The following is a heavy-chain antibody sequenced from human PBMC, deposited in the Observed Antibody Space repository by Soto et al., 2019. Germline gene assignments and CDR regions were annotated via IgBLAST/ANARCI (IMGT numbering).Heavy chain of an antibody. CDR2: IYYSGST. J-gene: IGHJ5*02. Sequence: TSQTLSLPCTVSGGSISSYYWSWIRQPQGKGLEWIGYIYYSGSTNYNPSLKSRVTISVDTSKNQFSLKLSSVTAADTAVYYCARDYCSGGSCYDNWFDPWGQGTLVTVSS. CDR3: ARDYCSGGSCYDNWFDP. V-gene: IGHV4-59*01. D-gene: IGHD2-15*01. CDR1: GGSISSYY.